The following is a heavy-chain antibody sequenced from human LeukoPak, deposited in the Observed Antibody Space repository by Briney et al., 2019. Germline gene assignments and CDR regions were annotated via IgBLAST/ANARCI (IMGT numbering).Heavy chain of an antibody. J-gene: IGHJ3*02. D-gene: IGHD2-21*02. CDR2: ISGSNGNT. Sequence: GASVKVSCKASGYTFTSYGLSWVRQAPRQRLEWMGWISGSNGNTFYAQNLQGRVTMTTDTSTSTAYMELRSLRSDDTAVYYCARDLYYCGGDCYSDDFDIWGQGTMVSVSS. CDR3: ARDLYYCGGDCYSDDFDI. CDR1: GYTFTSYG. V-gene: IGHV1-18*01.